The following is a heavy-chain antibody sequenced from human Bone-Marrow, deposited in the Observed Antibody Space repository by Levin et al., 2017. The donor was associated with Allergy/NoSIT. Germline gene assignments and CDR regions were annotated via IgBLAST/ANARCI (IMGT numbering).Heavy chain of an antibody. CDR2: ITNSGRT. J-gene: IGHJ4*02. D-gene: IGHD4-23*01. V-gene: IGHV3-23*01. Sequence: GGSLRLSCAASGFTFSNYAMSWVRQAPGKGLEWVSAITNSGRTYYADSVKDRFTVSRDNSKNTLYLQMNSLRADDTAVYYCAKEMTTVVPVVDYWGQGTMVTVSS. CDR1: GFTFSNYA. CDR3: AKEMTTVVPVVDY.